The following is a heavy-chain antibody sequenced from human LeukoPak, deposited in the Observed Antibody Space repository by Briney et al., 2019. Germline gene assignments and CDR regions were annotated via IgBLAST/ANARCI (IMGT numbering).Heavy chain of an antibody. CDR1: GGTFSSFA. J-gene: IGHJ4*02. V-gene: IGHV1-69*13. CDR3: AAPSRIQLDY. Sequence: ASVKVSCKASGGTFSSFALSWVRQAPGQGLEWMGGIIPVFGTANYAQKFQGRVTITADESTSTAYMELSSLRSEDTAVYYCAAPSRIQLDYWGQGTLVTVSS. CDR2: IIPVFGTA. D-gene: IGHD5-18*01.